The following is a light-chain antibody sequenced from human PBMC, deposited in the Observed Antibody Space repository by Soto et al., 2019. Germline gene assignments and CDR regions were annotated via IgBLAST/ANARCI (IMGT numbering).Light chain of an antibody. CDR3: QHYNTYPWT. V-gene: IGKV1-5*03. CDR1: QTISSW. CDR2: KAS. J-gene: IGKJ1*01. Sequence: DIQMTQSPSTLSGSVGDRVTITCRASQTISSWLAWYQQKPGKAPKLLIYKASTLKSGVPSRFSGSGSGTEFTLTISSLQPEDFATYYCQHYNTYPWTFGQGTKVDIK.